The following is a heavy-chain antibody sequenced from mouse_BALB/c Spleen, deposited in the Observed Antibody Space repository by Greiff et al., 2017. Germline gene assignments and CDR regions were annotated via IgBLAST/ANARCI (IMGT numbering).Heavy chain of an antibody. V-gene: IGHV5-12-2*01. Sequence: EVQLVESGGGLVQPGGSLKLSCAASGFTFSSYTMSWVRQTPEKRLEWVAYISNGGGSTYYPDTVKGRFTISRDNAKNTLYLQMSSLKSEDTAMYYCARRDPPFAYWGQGTLVTVSA. CDR2: ISNGGGST. J-gene: IGHJ3*01. CDR1: GFTFSSYT. CDR3: ARRDPPFAY.